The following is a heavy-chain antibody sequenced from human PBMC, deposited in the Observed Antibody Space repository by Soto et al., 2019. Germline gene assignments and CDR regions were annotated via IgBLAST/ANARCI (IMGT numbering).Heavy chain of an antibody. V-gene: IGHV4-34*01. CDR1: GGSFSGYY. J-gene: IGHJ5*02. CDR3: ARGPKGIVVVPAAKNWFDP. D-gene: IGHD2-2*01. CDR2: INHSGST. Sequence: QVQLQQWGAGLLKPSETLSLTCAVYGGSFSGYYWSWIRQPPGKGLEWIGEINHSGSTNYNPSLKSRVTISVDTFKNQFSLKLSSVTAADTAVYYCARGPKGIVVVPAAKNWFDPWGQGTLVTVSS.